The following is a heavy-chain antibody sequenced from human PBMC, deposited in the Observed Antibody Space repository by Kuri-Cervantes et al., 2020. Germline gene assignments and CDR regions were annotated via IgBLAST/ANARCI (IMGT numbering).Heavy chain of an antibody. CDR2: MNPNSGNT. D-gene: IGHD3-9*01. CDR1: GYTFTSYD. V-gene: IGHV1-8*01. Sequence: ASVKVSCKASGYTFTSYDINWVRQATGQGLEWMGWMNPNSGNTGYAQKFQGRVTMTRNTSISTAYMELSSLRSEDTAVYYCARSKDILTGYYLSPYYYYMDVWGKGTTVTVSS. CDR3: ARSKDILTGYYLSPYYYYMDV. J-gene: IGHJ6*03.